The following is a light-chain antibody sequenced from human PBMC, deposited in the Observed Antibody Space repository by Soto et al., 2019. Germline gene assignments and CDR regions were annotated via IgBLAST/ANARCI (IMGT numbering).Light chain of an antibody. CDR3: QQYDKLPPWT. Sequence: DIQMTQSPSSLPASVGDRVTITCQASQDIRHYLNWYQQKPGKAPKVLIHDASNLEEGVPSRFSGSGSGTDFTFTISSLQPEDIATYYCQQYDKLPPWTFGQGTKLEIK. CDR2: DAS. CDR1: QDIRHY. V-gene: IGKV1-33*01. J-gene: IGKJ2*02.